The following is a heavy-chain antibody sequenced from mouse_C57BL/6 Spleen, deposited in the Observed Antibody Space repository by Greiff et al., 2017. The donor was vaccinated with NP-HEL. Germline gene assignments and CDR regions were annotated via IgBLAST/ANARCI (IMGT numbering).Heavy chain of an antibody. CDR3: ARRIYGYDVDYFDY. CDR1: GYTFTDYN. J-gene: IGHJ2*01. Sequence: EVQLQQSGPELVKPGASVKIPCKASGYTFTDYNMDWVKQSHGKSLEWIGDINPNNGGTIYNQKFKGKATLTVDKSSSTAYMELRSLTSEDTAVYYCARRIYGYDVDYFDYWGQGTTLTVSS. V-gene: IGHV1-18*01. D-gene: IGHD2-2*01. CDR2: INPNNGGT.